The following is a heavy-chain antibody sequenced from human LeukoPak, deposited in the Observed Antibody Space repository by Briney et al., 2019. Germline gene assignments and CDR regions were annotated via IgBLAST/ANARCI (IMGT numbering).Heavy chain of an antibody. CDR3: ASFTVVGSYYYYMGV. CDR1: GFTFSEYS. Sequence: GGSLRLSCAASGFTFSEYSMNWVRQAPGKGLEWVSYISSSSTTYYADSVRGRFTISRDNAKNSLYLQTSSLRAEDTAVYYCASFTVVGSYYYYMGVWGNGTTVTVSS. CDR2: ISSSSTT. V-gene: IGHV3-69-1*01. J-gene: IGHJ6*03. D-gene: IGHD3-10*01.